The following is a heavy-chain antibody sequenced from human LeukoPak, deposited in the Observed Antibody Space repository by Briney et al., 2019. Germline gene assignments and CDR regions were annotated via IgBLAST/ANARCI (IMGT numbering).Heavy chain of an antibody. D-gene: IGHD3-22*01. CDR3: ARQRYDSTCGY. Sequence: PSETLSLTCTVSGGSISSSSYYWGWIRPPPGKGLEWIGSIYTSGSTYYNPSLKSRVTISVDTSKNQYSLKLSSVTAADTAVYYCARQRYDSTCGYWGQGTLVGVSS. V-gene: IGHV4-39*01. CDR1: GGSISSSSYY. J-gene: IGHJ4*02. CDR2: IYTSGST.